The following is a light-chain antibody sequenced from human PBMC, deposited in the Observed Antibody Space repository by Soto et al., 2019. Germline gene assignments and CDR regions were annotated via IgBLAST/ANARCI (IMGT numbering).Light chain of an antibody. V-gene: IGLV2-14*01. Sequence: QSALTQPASVSGSPGQSITISCTGTTSDVGGYNYVSWYQQHPGKAPKLMIYDVSNRPSGVSNRFSGSKSGNTASLTISGLQAEDEADYYCSSYTSTTWVFGGGTKVTDL. CDR3: SSYTSTTWV. J-gene: IGLJ3*02. CDR2: DVS. CDR1: TSDVGGYNY.